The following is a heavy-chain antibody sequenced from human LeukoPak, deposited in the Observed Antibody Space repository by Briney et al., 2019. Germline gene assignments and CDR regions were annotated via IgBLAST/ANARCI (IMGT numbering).Heavy chain of an antibody. CDR1: GGSISSSSYY. D-gene: IGHD4-17*01. J-gene: IGHJ4*02. CDR3: ARSGAPPDY. Sequence: SETLSLTCTVSGGSISSSSYYWGWIRQPPGKGLEWIGSIYHSGSTYYNPSLKSRVTISVDTSKNQFSLKLSSVTAADTAVYYCARSGAPPDYWGQGTLVTVSS. CDR2: IYHSGST. V-gene: IGHV4-39*07.